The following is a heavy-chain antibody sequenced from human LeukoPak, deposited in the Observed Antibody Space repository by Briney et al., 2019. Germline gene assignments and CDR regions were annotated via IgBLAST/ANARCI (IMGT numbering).Heavy chain of an antibody. J-gene: IGHJ4*02. CDR1: GFTFSSYA. V-gene: IGHV3-64*01. D-gene: IGHD5-18*01. Sequence: GGSLRLSCAASGFTFSSYAMHWVRQAPGKGLEYVSAISSNGGSTYYANSVKGRFTISRDNSKNTLYLQMGSLRAEDMAVYYCARSSGYSYGYATGGYPTDYWGQGTLVTVSS. CDR3: ARSSGYSYGYATGGYPTDY. CDR2: ISSNGGST.